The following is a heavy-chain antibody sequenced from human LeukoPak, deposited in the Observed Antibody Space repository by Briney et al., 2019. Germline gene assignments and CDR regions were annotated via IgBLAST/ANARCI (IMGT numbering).Heavy chain of an antibody. Sequence: PGGSLRLSCAASGFTFSTYWMNWVRQAPGKGLEWVSPISGGGGNTYYADSVKGRFTISRDNSQNTLYLQMNSLRAEDTAVYYCAKQRSEVVVAATNYWGQGTLVTVSS. CDR1: GFTFSTYW. J-gene: IGHJ4*02. V-gene: IGHV3-23*01. CDR3: AKQRSEVVVAATNY. D-gene: IGHD2-15*01. CDR2: ISGGGGNT.